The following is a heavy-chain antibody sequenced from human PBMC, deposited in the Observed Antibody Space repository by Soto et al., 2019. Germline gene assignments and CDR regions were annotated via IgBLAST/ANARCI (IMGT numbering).Heavy chain of an antibody. V-gene: IGHV3-30-3*01. D-gene: IGHD5-18*01. Sequence: PGGSLRLSCVASGFTFSHYALHWVRQAPGKGLEWVSVISYDGSYKFYADSVKGRFTVSRDNSKNTLYLQMNSLRPEDTAVYYCARAPAARGEDMVTAWFDPWGQGTLVTVSS. CDR1: GFTFSHYA. J-gene: IGHJ5*02. CDR2: ISYDGSYK. CDR3: ARAPAARGEDMVTAWFDP.